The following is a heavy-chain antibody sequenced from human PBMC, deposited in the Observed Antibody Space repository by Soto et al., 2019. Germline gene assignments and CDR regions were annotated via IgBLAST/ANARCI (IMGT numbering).Heavy chain of an antibody. D-gene: IGHD2-15*01. CDR3: ARQAVPIDYYYYYGMDV. CDR2: IYPGDSDT. V-gene: IGHV5-51*01. CDR1: GYSFTSYW. Sequence: PGESLKISCKGSGYSFTSYWLGWVRQMPGKGLEWMGIIYPGDSDTRYSPSFQGQVTISADKSISTAYLQWSSLKASDTAMYYCARQAVPIDYYYYYGMDVWGQGTTVTVSS. J-gene: IGHJ6*02.